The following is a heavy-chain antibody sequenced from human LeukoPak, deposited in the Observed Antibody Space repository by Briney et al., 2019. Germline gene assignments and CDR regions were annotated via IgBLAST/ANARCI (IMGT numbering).Heavy chain of an antibody. V-gene: IGHV1-18*01. CDR2: ISAYNGNT. Sequence: ASVTVSCKASGYTFTSYGISWVRQAPGQGLEWMGWISAYNGNTNYAQKLQGRVTMTTDTSTSTAYMELRSLRSDDTAVYYCARDRVVFGVVAATVLDYWGQGTLVTVSS. D-gene: IGHD2-15*01. CDR3: ARDRVVFGVVAATVLDY. J-gene: IGHJ4*02. CDR1: GYTFTSYG.